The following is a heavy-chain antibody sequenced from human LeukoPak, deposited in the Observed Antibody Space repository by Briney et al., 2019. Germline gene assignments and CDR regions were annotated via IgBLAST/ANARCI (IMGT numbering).Heavy chain of an antibody. J-gene: IGHJ4*02. CDR2: IYYSGST. D-gene: IGHD1-7*01. CDR3: ARNLGALDY. CDR1: GGSISSSSYY. Sequence: SETLSLTCTVSGGSISSSSYYWGWIRQPPGKGLEWIGSIYYSGSTYYNPSLKSRVTISVDTSKNQFSLKLSSVTAADTAVYCCARNLGALDYWGQGTLVTVSS. V-gene: IGHV4-39*01.